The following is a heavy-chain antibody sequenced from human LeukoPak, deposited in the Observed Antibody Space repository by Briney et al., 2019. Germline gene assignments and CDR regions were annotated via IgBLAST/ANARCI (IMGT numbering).Heavy chain of an antibody. J-gene: IGHJ4*02. CDR3: ARTLTSGVDYFDY. D-gene: IGHD2-21*01. V-gene: IGHV3-11*01. CDR2: ISSSTVTI. Sequence: GGSLRLSCAASGFTFRDYYMSWIRQAPGKGLEWVVYISSSTVTIDYADSVKGRFTISRDNAKNSLYLQMNSLRVEDTAVYYCARTLTSGVDYFDYWGQGTLVTVSS. CDR1: GFTFRDYY.